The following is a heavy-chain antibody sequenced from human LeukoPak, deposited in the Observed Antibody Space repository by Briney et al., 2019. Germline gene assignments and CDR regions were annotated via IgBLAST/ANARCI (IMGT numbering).Heavy chain of an antibody. D-gene: IGHD3-3*01. Sequence: GGSLRLSCAASGFTFSSYWMSWVRQAPGKGLEWVANIKQDGSEKYYVDSVKGRFTISRDNAKNSLYLQMNSLRAEDTAVYYCARDTYDFWSGHRPDYWGQGTLVTVSS. J-gene: IGHJ4*02. CDR3: ARDTYDFWSGHRPDY. V-gene: IGHV3-7*01. CDR2: IKQDGSEK. CDR1: GFTFSSYW.